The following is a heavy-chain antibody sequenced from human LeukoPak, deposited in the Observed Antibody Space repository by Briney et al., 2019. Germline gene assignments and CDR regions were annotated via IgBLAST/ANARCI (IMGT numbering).Heavy chain of an antibody. CDR2: IYYSGST. D-gene: IGHD3-10*01. CDR1: GGSISSYY. CDR3: ARELDYYGSGSYSYYYGMDV. V-gene: IGHV4-59*01. Sequence: PSETLSLACTVSGGSISSYYWSWIRQPPGKGLEWIGYIYYSGSTNYNPSLKSRVTISVDTSKNQFSLKLSSVTAADTAVYYCARELDYYGSGSYSYYYGMDVWGKGTTVTVSS. J-gene: IGHJ6*04.